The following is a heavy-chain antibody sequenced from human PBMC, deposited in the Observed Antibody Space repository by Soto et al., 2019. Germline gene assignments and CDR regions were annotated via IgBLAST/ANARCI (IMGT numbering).Heavy chain of an antibody. CDR2: NSGSGGST. D-gene: IGHD3-10*01. CDR1: GFTFSSDA. Sequence: EVQLLESGGGLVQPGGSLRLSCAASGFTFSSDAMSWVRQAPGKGLEWVSANSGSGGSTYYADSVKGRFTISRDNSKNTLYLQMNSLRAEDTAVYYCAKDHPYYYGSGTQYYFDYWGQGTLVTVSS. V-gene: IGHV3-23*01. CDR3: AKDHPYYYGSGTQYYFDY. J-gene: IGHJ4*02.